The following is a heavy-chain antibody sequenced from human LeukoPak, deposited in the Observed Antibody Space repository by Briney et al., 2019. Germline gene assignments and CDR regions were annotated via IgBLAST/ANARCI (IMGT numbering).Heavy chain of an antibody. D-gene: IGHD2-15*01. J-gene: IGHJ4*02. V-gene: IGHV3-23*01. CDR2: ISGSDGTT. CDR1: GFTFSSYA. Sequence: SGGSLRLSCAASGFTFSSYAMSWVRQAPGKGLEWVSAISGSDGTTYYADSVKGRFTISRDNSKNTLYLQMNSLRAEDTAVYYCAKDGDIVVVITFDSWGQGTLVTVSS. CDR3: AKDGDIVVVITFDS.